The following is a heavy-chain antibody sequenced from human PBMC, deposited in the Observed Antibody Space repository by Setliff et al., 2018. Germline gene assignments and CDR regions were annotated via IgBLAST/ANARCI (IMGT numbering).Heavy chain of an antibody. CDR1: GGSVNSGYDN. Sequence: KTSETLSLTCTVSGGSVNSGYDNWNWLRQPAGKGLEWIGHINRRGSTNFTPSLKSRVTISLDTSKNQFSLNLTSVTAADTAVYYCARATSGWYSAYYYYMDVWGKGTTGTSP. CDR2: INRRGST. V-gene: IGHV4-61*09. CDR3: ARATSGWYSAYYYYMDV. D-gene: IGHD6-19*01. J-gene: IGHJ6*03.